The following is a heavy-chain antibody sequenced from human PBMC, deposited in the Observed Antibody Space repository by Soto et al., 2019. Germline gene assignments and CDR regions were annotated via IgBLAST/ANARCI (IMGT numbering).Heavy chain of an antibody. J-gene: IGHJ4*02. CDR3: ARVKRYPKSYGGNSVFDY. V-gene: IGHV3-7*05. Sequence: GGSLRLSCAASGFTFSSYWMSWVRQAPGKGLEWVANIKQDGSEKYYVDSVKGRFTISRDNAKNSLYLQMNSLRAEDTAVYYCARVKRYPKSYGGNSVFDYWGQGTLVTVSS. CDR2: IKQDGSEK. CDR1: GFTFSSYW. D-gene: IGHD4-17*01.